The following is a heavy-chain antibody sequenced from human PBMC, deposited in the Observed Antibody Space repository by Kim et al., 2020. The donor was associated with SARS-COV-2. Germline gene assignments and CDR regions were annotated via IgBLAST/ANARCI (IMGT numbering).Heavy chain of an antibody. V-gene: IGHV4-39*01. CDR2: IYYSGST. CDR3: ATTYYDYVWGSSLDY. Sequence: SETLSLTCTVSGGSISSSSYYWGWIRQPPGKGLEWIGSIYYSGSTYYNPSLKSRVTISVDTSKNQFSLKLSSVTAADTAVYYCATTYYDYVWGSSLDYWGQGTLVTVSS. CDR1: GGSISSSSYY. J-gene: IGHJ4*02. D-gene: IGHD3-16*01.